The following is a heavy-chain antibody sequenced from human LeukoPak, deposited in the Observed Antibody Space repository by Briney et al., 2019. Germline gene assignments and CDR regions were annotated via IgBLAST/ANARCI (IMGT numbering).Heavy chain of an antibody. CDR1: LGTFSSYA. Sequence: GASVKVSCKASLGTFSSYAISWVRQAPGQGVEWMGRIIPIFGIANYAQKFQGRVTITADKSTSTAYMELSSLRSEDTAVYYCARGSSSWFNWFDPWGQGTLVTVSS. D-gene: IGHD6-13*01. J-gene: IGHJ5*02. CDR3: ARGSSSWFNWFDP. V-gene: IGHV1-69*04. CDR2: IIPIFGIA.